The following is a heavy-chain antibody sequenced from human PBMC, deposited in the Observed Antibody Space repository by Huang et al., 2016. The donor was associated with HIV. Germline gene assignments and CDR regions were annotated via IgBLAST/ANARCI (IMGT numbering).Heavy chain of an antibody. D-gene: IGHD4-17*01. CDR2: IYYSGST. V-gene: IGHV4-59*01. J-gene: IGHJ4*02. Sequence: QVQLQESGPGLVKPSETLSLTCSVCGGSISSYYWSWIRQPPGKGLEWIGYIYYSGSTNHNPSLKSRVTISVDTSKNQFSLKLSSVTAADTAVYYCARVATVTLNFDYWGQGTLVTVSS. CDR3: ARVATVTLNFDY. CDR1: GGSISSYY.